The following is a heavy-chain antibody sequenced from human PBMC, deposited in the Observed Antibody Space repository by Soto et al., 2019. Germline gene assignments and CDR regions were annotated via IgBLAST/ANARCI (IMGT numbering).Heavy chain of an antibody. Sequence: GGSLRLSCGASGFSFSRYWMHWVRQAPGKGLEWVSRIKSDGTSTSYADSVKGRFTISRDNAKNTLYLQMDNLRAEDTAVYYCAREGLDTAGFFDIWGQGTMVTV. CDR1: GFSFSRYW. D-gene: IGHD6-13*01. CDR3: AREGLDTAGFFDI. CDR2: IKSDGTST. J-gene: IGHJ3*02. V-gene: IGHV3-74*01.